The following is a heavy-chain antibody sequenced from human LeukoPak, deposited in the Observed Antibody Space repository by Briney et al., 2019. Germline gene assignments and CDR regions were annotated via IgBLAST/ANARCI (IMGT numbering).Heavy chain of an antibody. CDR2: IDPSGGDT. CDR3: VANPFDH. J-gene: IGHJ4*02. Sequence: GASVKVSCKASGYTFTTYYMHWVRQAPGQGLEWMGMIDPSGGDTVYTQKFQDRLTVTTDTSTSTVYMELSSLTSEDTGVHYCVANPFDHWGQGTLVTVSS. CDR1: GYTFTTYY. V-gene: IGHV1-46*01.